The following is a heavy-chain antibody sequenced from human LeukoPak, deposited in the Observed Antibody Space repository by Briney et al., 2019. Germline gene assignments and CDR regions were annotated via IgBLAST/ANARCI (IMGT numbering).Heavy chain of an antibody. CDR2: ITGNSGSI. D-gene: IGHD7-27*01. CDR3: AKRARGILVTGAYFDN. V-gene: IGHV3-9*01. Sequence: PGGSLRLSCAASGFIFSSYAMSWVRQSPGKGLEWVAGITGNSGSIVYADSVQGRFTISRDNAKNSLYLQMNSLKTEDTALYFCAKRARGILVTGAYFDNWGQGTLVTVSS. CDR1: GFIFSSYA. J-gene: IGHJ4*02.